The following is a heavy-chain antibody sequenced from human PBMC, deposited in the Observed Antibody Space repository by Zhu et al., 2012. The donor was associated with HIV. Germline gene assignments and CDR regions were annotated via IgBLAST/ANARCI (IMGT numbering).Heavy chain of an antibody. CDR3: ARDYGSYDSRFHGRLFDY. J-gene: IGHJ4*02. CDR1: GFNFSTYG. CDR2: ISSTSSTK. D-gene: IGHD3-22*01. Sequence: EVQLVESGGRLVQPGGSLRLSCVASGFNFSTYGMNWVRQGPGGGLEWVSYISSTSSTKYLADSVKGRFTISRDNAKNSLYLQMNSLRSEDTAVYYCARDYGSYDSRFHGRLFDYVGPGNPWSPSP. V-gene: IGHV3-48*01.